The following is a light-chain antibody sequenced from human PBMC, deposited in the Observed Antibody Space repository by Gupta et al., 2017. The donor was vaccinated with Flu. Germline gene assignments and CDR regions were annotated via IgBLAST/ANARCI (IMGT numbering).Light chain of an antibody. J-gene: IGKJ1*01. V-gene: IGKV3-11*01. CDR1: QSVGSY. CDR3: QQRSNLWT. Sequence: IVLTQSPATLSLSPGERATLSCRASQSVGSYLAWYQQKPGQAPRHLIYDASNRAAAIPARFSGSGSGTDFTLTISSLEPEDFAVYYCQQRSNLWTFGQGTKVEIK. CDR2: DAS.